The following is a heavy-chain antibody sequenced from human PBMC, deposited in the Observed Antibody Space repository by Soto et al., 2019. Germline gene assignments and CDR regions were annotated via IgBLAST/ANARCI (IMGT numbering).Heavy chain of an antibody. CDR3: ARIGDFWSGYYRYYYYYMDV. V-gene: IGHV4-34*01. D-gene: IGHD3-3*01. J-gene: IGHJ6*03. CDR2: INHSGST. CDR1: GGPFSGYY. Sequence: SETLSLTCAVYGGPFSGYYWSWIRQPPGKGLEWIGEINHSGSTNYNPSLKSRVTISVDTSKNQFSLKLSSVTAADTAVYYCARIGDFWSGYYRYYYYYMDVWGKGTTVTVSS.